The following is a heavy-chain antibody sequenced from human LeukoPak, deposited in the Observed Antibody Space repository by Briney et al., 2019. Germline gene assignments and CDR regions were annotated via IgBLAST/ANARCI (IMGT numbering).Heavy chain of an antibody. J-gene: IGHJ4*02. CDR3: AKDRKEGIAADGTLGFDY. D-gene: IGHD6-13*01. Sequence: PGGSLRLSCAASGFAFSSYGMHWVRQAPGKGLEWVAYIHYDSSTEDYADSVKGRFTISRDNSKNTLYLQMNSLRAEDTAVYYCAKDRKEGIAADGTLGFDYWGQGTLVTVSS. CDR1: GFAFSSYG. V-gene: IGHV3-30*02. CDR2: IHYDSSTE.